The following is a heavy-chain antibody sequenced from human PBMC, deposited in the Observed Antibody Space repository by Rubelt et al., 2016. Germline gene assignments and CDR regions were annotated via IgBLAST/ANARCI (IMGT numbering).Heavy chain of an antibody. J-gene: IGHJ4*02. V-gene: IGHV1-69*06. CDR3: ARAVECRLGGDCYLAPFDY. CDR1: GGTFSSYA. CDR2: IIPIFGTA. Sequence: QVQLVQSGAEVKKPGSSVKVSCKASGGTFSSYAISWVRQAPGQGLEWMGGIIPIFGTANYAQKFRGRGTITADKSTNPADMGRSGLRVEDTAVYYCARAVECRLGGDCYLAPFDYWGQGTLVTVSS. D-gene: IGHD2-21*02.